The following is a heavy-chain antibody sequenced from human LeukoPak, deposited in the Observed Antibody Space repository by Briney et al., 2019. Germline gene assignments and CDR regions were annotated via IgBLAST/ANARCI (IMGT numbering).Heavy chain of an antibody. D-gene: IGHD6-13*01. V-gene: IGHV4-59*01. Sequence: SETLSPTCTVSGGSISSYYWSWIRQPPGKGLEWIGYIYYSGSTNYNPSLKSRVTISVDTSKNQFSLKLSSVTAADTAVYYCARVTTAWYVIGYWGQGALVTVSS. CDR3: ARVTTAWYVIGY. CDR2: IYYSGST. J-gene: IGHJ4*02. CDR1: GGSISSYY.